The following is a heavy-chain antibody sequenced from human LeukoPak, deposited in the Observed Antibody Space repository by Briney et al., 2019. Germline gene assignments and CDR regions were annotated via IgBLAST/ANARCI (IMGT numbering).Heavy chain of an antibody. V-gene: IGHV1-69*13. CDR1: GGTFSSCA. Sequence: GASEKVSCKASGGTFSSCAISWVRQAPGQGLEWMGGIIPIFGTANYAQKFQGRVTITADESTSTAYMELGSLRSEDTAVYYCARDSDDSSGYYAPFDYWGQGTLVTVSS. CDR2: IIPIFGTA. CDR3: ARDSDDSSGYYAPFDY. D-gene: IGHD3-22*01. J-gene: IGHJ4*02.